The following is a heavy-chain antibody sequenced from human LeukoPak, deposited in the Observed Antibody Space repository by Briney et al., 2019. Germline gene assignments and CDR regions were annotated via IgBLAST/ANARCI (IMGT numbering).Heavy chain of an antibody. Sequence: SETLSLTCTVSGGSISSHYWSWLRQPPGKGLEWIGYIYYSGSTNYNPSLKSRVTISVDTSKNQFSLKLSSVTAADTAVYYCVRIGVVLDGFDYWGQGTLVTVSS. J-gene: IGHJ4*02. V-gene: IGHV4-59*11. CDR3: VRIGVVLDGFDY. CDR1: GGSISSHY. D-gene: IGHD2-15*01. CDR2: IYYSGST.